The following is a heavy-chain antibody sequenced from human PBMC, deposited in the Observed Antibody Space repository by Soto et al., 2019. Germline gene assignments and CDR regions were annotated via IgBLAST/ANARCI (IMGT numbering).Heavy chain of an antibody. CDR1: GFTFSSYA. CDR3: AKLGSIVISFGGAYLDY. Sequence: EVQLLESGGGLVQPGGSLRLSCAASGFTFSSYAISWVRQAPGKGLEWVSAISDSGGSTYYADSVKGRFTISRDNSKNTLYLQMNSLRAEDTAVYYCAKLGSIVISFGGAYLDYWGQGSLVTVSS. J-gene: IGHJ4*02. CDR2: ISDSGGST. D-gene: IGHD3-16*01. V-gene: IGHV3-23*01.